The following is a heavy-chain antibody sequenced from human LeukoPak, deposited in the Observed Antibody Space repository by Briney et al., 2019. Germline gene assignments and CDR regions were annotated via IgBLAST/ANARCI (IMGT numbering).Heavy chain of an antibody. CDR3: ARQGLAAPWEY. V-gene: IGHV4-39*01. D-gene: IGHD1-26*01. CDR2: IYYSGST. J-gene: IGHJ4*02. CDR1: GGSISSSSYY. Sequence: SETLSLTCTVSGGSISSSSYYWGWIRQPPGKGLEWIGSIYYSGSTYYNPSLKSRVTISVDTSKNQFSLRLSSVTAADTAVYYSARQGLAAPWEYSGQGTLVTVSS.